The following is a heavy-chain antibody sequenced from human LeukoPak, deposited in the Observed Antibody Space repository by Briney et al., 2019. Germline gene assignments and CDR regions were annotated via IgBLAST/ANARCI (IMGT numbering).Heavy chain of an antibody. J-gene: IGHJ3*02. CDR1: GGSISSYY. Sequence: SETLSLTCTVSGGSISSYYWSWIRQPPGKGLEWIGYIYYSGSTNYNPSLKSRVTISVGTSKNQFSLKLSSVTAADTAVYYCARLEDGSGSYYYDAFDIWGQGTMVTVSS. CDR2: IYYSGST. CDR3: ARLEDGSGSYYYDAFDI. V-gene: IGHV4-59*01. D-gene: IGHD3-10*01.